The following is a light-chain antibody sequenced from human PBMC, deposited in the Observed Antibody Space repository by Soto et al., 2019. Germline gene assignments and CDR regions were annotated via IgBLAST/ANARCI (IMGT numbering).Light chain of an antibody. Sequence: EIVLTQSPGTLSLSPGERATLSCRASQSCSSYLAWYQQKPGQAPRLLMYGASSRAAGTPDRFSGSGSGTDFTLTISRLEPEDFAVYYCQQRQSWPRTFGQGTKVDIK. CDR1: QSCSSY. J-gene: IGKJ1*01. V-gene: IGKV3-20*01. CDR2: GAS. CDR3: QQRQSWPRT.